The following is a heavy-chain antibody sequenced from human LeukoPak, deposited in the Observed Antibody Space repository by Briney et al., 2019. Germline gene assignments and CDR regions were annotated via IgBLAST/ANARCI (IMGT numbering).Heavy chain of an antibody. CDR2: ISSSGSTI. CDR1: GFTFSSYE. J-gene: IGHJ4*02. D-gene: IGHD3-16*01. Sequence: GGSLRLSCAASGFTFSSYEMNWIRQAPGKGLEWVSYISSSGSTIYYADSVKGRFTISRDNAKNSLYLQMNSLRAEDTAVYYCARDYEPHYYDYVWGIYSYYFDYWGKGTLVTVSS. CDR3: ARDYEPHYYDYVWGIYSYYFDY. V-gene: IGHV3-48*03.